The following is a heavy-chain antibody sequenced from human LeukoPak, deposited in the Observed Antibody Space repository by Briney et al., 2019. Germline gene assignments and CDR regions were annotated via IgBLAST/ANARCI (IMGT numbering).Heavy chain of an antibody. CDR1: GFTFSSYS. D-gene: IGHD2-2*03. CDR3: ARDFGYCSSTSCSYYYYYYMDV. J-gene: IGHJ6*03. V-gene: IGHV3-48*04. CDR2: ISSSSSTI. Sequence: PGGSLRLSCAASGFTFSSYSMNWVRQAPGKGLEWVSYISSSSSTIYYADSMKGRFIISRDNAKNSLYLQMNSLRAEDTAVYYCARDFGYCSSTSCSYYYYYYMDVWGKGTTVTVSS.